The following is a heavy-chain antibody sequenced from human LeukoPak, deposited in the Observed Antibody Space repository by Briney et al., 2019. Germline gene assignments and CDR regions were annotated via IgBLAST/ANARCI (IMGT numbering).Heavy chain of an antibody. V-gene: IGHV1-18*01. Sequence: GASVKVSCKASGYTFTSYGISWVRQAPGQGLEWMGWISAYNGNTNYAQKLQGRVTMTTDTSTSTAYMELRSLRSDDTAVYYCARGYYYDSMVDAFDIWGQGTMVTVSS. CDR3: ARGYYYDSMVDAFDI. D-gene: IGHD3-22*01. CDR2: ISAYNGNT. CDR1: GYTFTSYG. J-gene: IGHJ3*02.